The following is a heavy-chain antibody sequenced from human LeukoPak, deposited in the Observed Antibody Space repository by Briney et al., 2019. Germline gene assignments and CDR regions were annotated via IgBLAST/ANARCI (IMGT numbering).Heavy chain of an antibody. CDR2: MNQDGSEK. CDR1: GFTFSSYW. Sequence: PGGSLRLSCAASGFTFSSYWMSWVRQAPGKGLEWVANMNQDGSEKYYVDSVKGRFTISRDNAKNSLYLQMNNLRAEDTAVYYCARDLEDYYDSSGYSHWGQGTLVTVSS. D-gene: IGHD3-22*01. CDR3: ARDLEDYYDSSGYSH. J-gene: IGHJ4*02. V-gene: IGHV3-7*01.